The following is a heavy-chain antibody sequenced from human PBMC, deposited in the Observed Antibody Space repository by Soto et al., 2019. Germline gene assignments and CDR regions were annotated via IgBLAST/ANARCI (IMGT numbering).Heavy chain of an antibody. J-gene: IGHJ4*02. Sequence: QVQLVQSGAEVKKPGASVKVSCKASGYTFTSYAISWVRQAPGQGLEWMGWISAHNGNTKYAQKLQGRVTMTTDTPTSTAYRELRRLRSDDTAVYYCARDSPPVDYWGQGTLVTVSS. CDR1: GYTFTSYA. V-gene: IGHV1-18*01. CDR2: ISAHNGNT. CDR3: ARDSPPVDY.